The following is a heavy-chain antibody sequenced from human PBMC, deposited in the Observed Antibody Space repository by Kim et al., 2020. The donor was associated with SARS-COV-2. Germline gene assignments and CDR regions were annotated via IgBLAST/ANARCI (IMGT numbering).Heavy chain of an antibody. CDR2: IYYSGST. J-gene: IGHJ4*02. CDR1: GGSISSSSYY. Sequence: SETLSLTCTVSGGSISSSSYYWGWIRQPPGKGLEWIGSIYYSGSTYYNPSLKSRVTISVDTSKNQFSLKLSSVTAADTAVYYCTTQWPGAWYYFDYWGQGTLVTVSS. V-gene: IGHV4-39*01. CDR3: TTQWPGAWYYFDY. D-gene: IGHD6-19*01.